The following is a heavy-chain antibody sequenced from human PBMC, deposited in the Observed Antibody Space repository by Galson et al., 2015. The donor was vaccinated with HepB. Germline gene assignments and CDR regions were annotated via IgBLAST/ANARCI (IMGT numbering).Heavy chain of an antibody. CDR3: SSDGYGV. J-gene: IGHJ3*01. V-gene: IGHV3-64*05. CDR1: GFKFYNYA. Sequence: SLRLSCAASGFKFYNYAMHWLRQAPGKRLEYVSAISSNGDDTWHADSVKGRFTISRDNSKNTLYVQMSTLRPEDTAVYYCSSDGYGVWGQGTMV. D-gene: IGHD2-21*01. CDR2: ISSNGDDT.